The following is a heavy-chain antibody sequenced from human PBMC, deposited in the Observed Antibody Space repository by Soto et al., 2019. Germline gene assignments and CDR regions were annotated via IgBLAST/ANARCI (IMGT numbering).Heavy chain of an antibody. Sequence: SETLSLTCPVSGGSISTGGYYWSWIRQYPGKGLEWLGYIDGSGYTFYNPPLQSRLTLSMDTSKNQFSLKRSSATAAATAVYFCARKQAGFFYGIDYWGQGTLVTVSS. CDR3: ARKQAGFFYGIDY. D-gene: IGHD3-3*01. J-gene: IGHJ4*02. CDR1: GGSISTGGYY. V-gene: IGHV4-31*03. CDR2: IDGSGYT.